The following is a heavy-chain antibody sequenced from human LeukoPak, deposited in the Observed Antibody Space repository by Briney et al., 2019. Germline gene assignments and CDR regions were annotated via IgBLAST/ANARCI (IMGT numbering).Heavy chain of an antibody. CDR1: GFTFSSYS. Sequence: GGSLRLSCAASGFTFSSYSMNWVRQAPGKGLGWVSSISSSSSYIYYADSVKGRFTISRDNAKNSLYLQMNSLRAEDTAVYYCASFGGEQWRTYWGQGTLVTVSS. D-gene: IGHD6-19*01. J-gene: IGHJ4*02. V-gene: IGHV3-21*01. CDR2: ISSSSSYI. CDR3: ASFGGEQWRTY.